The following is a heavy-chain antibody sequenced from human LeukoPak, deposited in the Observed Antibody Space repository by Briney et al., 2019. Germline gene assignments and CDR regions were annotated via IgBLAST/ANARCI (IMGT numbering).Heavy chain of an antibody. J-gene: IGHJ4*02. CDR1: GFTFSNYA. D-gene: IGHD3-22*01. CDR3: ARDIATTYYYDSSGYYSDY. V-gene: IGHV3-66*02. CDR2: IYSGGST. Sequence: GSLRLSCAASGFTFSNYAMSWVRQAPGRGLEWVSVIYSGGSTYYADSVKGRFTISRDNSKNTLYLQMNSLRAEDTAVYYCARDIATTYYYDSSGYYSDYWGQGTLVTASS.